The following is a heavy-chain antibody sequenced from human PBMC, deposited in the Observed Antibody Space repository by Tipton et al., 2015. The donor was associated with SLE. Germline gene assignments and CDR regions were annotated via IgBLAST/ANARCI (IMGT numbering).Heavy chain of an antibody. CDR2: IYTSGST. CDR3: ARDEGWAFDI. CDR1: GGPINNDYYY. D-gene: IGHD2-15*01. J-gene: IGHJ3*02. Sequence: TLSLTCTVSGGPINNDYYYWSWIRQPAGKGLEWIGRIYTSGSTNYNPSLKSRVTISLDTSKNYFSLTLTSVTAADTAVYYCARDEGWAFDIWGQGTMVTVSS. V-gene: IGHV4-61*02.